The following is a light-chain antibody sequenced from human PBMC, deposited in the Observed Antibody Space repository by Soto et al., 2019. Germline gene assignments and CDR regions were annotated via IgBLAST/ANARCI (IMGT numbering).Light chain of an antibody. V-gene: IGLV1-44*01. J-gene: IGLJ3*02. CDR2: TFA. CDR3: ASWDVSLNAWV. CDR1: RSNIGSNA. Sequence: QSVLTQPPSASGTPGQRVTISCSGSRSNIGSNAVNWYQQLPGTAPKLLIYTFAQRPSGVPDRFSGSKPGTSASLAISVLQSEDEADYYCASWDVSLNAWVFGGGTKVTVL.